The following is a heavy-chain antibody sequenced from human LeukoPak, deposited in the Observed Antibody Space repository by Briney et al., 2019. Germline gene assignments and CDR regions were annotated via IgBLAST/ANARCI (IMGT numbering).Heavy chain of an antibody. V-gene: IGHV4-61*02. CDR2: IYTSWST. D-gene: IGHD1-1*01. J-gene: IGHJ5*02. CDR1: GGSISSGSYY. CDR3: ARDLEVQPGAIWFDP. Sequence: SETLSLTCTVSGGSISSGSYYWSWIRQPAGKGLEWIGRIYTSWSTNYNPSLKSRVTISVDTSKNQFSLKLTSVTAADTAVYYCARDLEVQPGAIWFDPWGQGTLVTVSS.